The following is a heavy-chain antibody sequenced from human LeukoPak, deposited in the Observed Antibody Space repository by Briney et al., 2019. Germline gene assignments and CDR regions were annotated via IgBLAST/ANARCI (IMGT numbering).Heavy chain of an antibody. CDR2: ISSSGSTI. V-gene: IGHV3-11*04. Sequence: GGSLRLSCAASGFTFSDYYMSWIRQAPGKGLEWVSYISSSGSTIYYADSVKGRFTISRDNAKNSLYLQMNSLRAEDTAVYYCARALLSYSGSYYAPPGAFDYWGQGTLVTVSS. CDR3: ARALLSYSGSYYAPPGAFDY. CDR1: GFTFSDYY. J-gene: IGHJ4*02. D-gene: IGHD1-26*01.